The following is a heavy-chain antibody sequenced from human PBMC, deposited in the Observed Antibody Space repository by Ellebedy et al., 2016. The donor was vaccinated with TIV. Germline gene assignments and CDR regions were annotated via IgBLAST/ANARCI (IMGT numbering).Heavy chain of an antibody. Sequence: AASVKVSCKASGFTFTSSAVQWVRQARGQRLEWIGWIVVGSGNTNYAQKFQERVTITRDMSTSTAYMELSSLRSEDTAVYYCAADGSMVRGVGGLVDYWGQGTLVTVSS. V-gene: IGHV1-58*01. D-gene: IGHD3-10*01. CDR1: GFTFTSSA. J-gene: IGHJ4*02. CDR2: IVVGSGNT. CDR3: AADGSMVRGVGGLVDY.